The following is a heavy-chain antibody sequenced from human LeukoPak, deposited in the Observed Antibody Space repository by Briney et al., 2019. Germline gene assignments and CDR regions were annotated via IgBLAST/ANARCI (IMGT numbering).Heavy chain of an antibody. D-gene: IGHD3-16*01. CDR3: ARCAVMDDDYFDY. CDR2: IYYSGRT. CDR1: GGSISSYY. J-gene: IGHJ4*02. V-gene: IGHV4-59*01. Sequence: SETLSLTYTVSGGSISSYYWSWIRQPPGKGLEWIGYIYYSGRTNYNPSLESRVTISVDTSKNQFSLKLSSVTAADTAVYYCARCAVMDDDYFDYWGQGTLVTVSS.